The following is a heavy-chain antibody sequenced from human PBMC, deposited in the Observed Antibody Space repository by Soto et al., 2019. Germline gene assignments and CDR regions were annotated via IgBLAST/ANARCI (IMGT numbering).Heavy chain of an antibody. CDR1: GVTFSSYA. CDR3: ARGSVIPYYYYGMAV. J-gene: IGHJ6*02. D-gene: IGHD3-22*01. Sequence: SVKVSCKASGVTFSSYAISWVRQAPGQGLEWMGGIIPIFGTANYAQKFQGRVTITADESTSTAYMELSSLRSEDTAVYYCARGSVIPYYYYGMAVGGQGPRVTVSS. V-gene: IGHV1-69*13. CDR2: IIPIFGTA.